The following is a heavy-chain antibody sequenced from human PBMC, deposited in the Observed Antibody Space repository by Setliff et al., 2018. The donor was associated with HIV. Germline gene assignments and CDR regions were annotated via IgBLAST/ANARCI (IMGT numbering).Heavy chain of an antibody. D-gene: IGHD3-10*01. V-gene: IGHV4-30-2*01. Sequence: PSETLSLTCAVSGVSIISGGYSWSWIRQPPGKGLEWIGFLYHGGSTSYNPSLKRRVTISPDQSKNQSSLNMRSVTAADTAVYYCAKSGIFGSGNYYRVLDLGVWGKGTTVTVSS. CDR3: AKSGIFGSGNYYRVLDLGV. J-gene: IGHJ6*04. CDR2: LYHGGST. CDR1: GVSIISGGYS.